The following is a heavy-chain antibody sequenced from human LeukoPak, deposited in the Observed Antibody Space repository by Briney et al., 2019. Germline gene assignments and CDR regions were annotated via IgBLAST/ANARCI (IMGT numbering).Heavy chain of an antibody. CDR2: ISAYNGNT. CDR1: GYTFTSYG. V-gene: IGHV1-18*01. J-gene: IGHJ4*02. CDR3: ARDLFSGRVVVAAPFDY. Sequence: ASVKVSCKASGYTFTSYGISWVRQAPEQGLEWMGWISAYNGNTNYAQKLQGRVTMTTDTSTSTAYMELRSLRSDDTAVYYCARDLFSGRVVVAAPFDYWGQGTLVTVSS. D-gene: IGHD2-15*01.